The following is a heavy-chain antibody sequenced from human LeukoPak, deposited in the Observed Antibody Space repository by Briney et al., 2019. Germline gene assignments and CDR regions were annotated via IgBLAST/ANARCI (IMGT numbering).Heavy chain of an antibody. CDR3: ARDRGNYDSSDHLDY. Sequence: ASVKVTCKSSGYTFTSYGMSWVRQSPGQGLEWMGWISAYNGNTNYAQKLQGRVTMTTDTSTSTAYMELRSLRSDDTAVYYCARDRGNYDSSDHLDYWGQGTLVTVSS. CDR2: ISAYNGNT. V-gene: IGHV1-18*01. D-gene: IGHD3-22*01. CDR1: GYTFTSYG. J-gene: IGHJ4*02.